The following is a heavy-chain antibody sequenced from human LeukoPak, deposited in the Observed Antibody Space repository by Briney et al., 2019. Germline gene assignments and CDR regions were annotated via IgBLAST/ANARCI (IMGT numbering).Heavy chain of an antibody. CDR3: AKADSSGYHHNFDY. CDR2: ISGSGGGT. V-gene: IGHV3-23*01. D-gene: IGHD3-22*01. Sequence: GGSLRLSCAASGFTFSSYAMRWVRQAPGKGLEWVSAISGSGGGTYYADSVKGRFTISRDNSKNTLYLQMNSLRAEDTAVYYCAKADSSGYHHNFDYWGQGTLVTVSS. J-gene: IGHJ4*02. CDR1: GFTFSSYA.